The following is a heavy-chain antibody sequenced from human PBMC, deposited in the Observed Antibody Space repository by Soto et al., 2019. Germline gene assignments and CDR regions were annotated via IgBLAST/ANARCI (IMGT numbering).Heavy chain of an antibody. Sequence: GGSLKISCKGSGYSFTSYWIGWVRQMPGKGLEWMGIIYPGDSGTRYSPSFQGQVTISADKSISTAYLQWSSLKASDTAMYYCAREYEDVGSGKKSCYYYGMDVWGQGTTVTVSS. CDR2: IYPGDSGT. V-gene: IGHV5-51*01. CDR3: AREYEDVGSGKKSCYYYGMDV. J-gene: IGHJ6*02. CDR1: GYSFTSYW. D-gene: IGHD3-3*01.